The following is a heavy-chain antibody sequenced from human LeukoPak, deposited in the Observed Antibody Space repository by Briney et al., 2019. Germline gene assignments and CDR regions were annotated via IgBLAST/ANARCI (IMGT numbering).Heavy chain of an antibody. Sequence: ASVKVSCKAYGYTFTSYYMHWVRQAPGQGLEWMGIINPSGGSTSYAQKFQGRVTMTRDTSTSTVYMELSSLRPEDTAVYYCARAIKQLWSDYWGQGTLVTVSS. CDR1: GYTFTSYY. D-gene: IGHD5-18*01. CDR3: ARAIKQLWSDY. V-gene: IGHV1-46*03. CDR2: INPSGGST. J-gene: IGHJ4*02.